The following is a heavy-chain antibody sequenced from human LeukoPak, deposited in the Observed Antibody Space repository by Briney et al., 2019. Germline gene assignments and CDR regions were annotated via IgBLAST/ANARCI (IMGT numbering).Heavy chain of an antibody. CDR1: GGTFSTYA. Sequence: SVRVSCKPSGGTFSTYAVSWVRQAPGQGLEWMGGIIPILGTAKYAKKFQGRVTITADEFTSTAHMELSSLRSEDTAVYYCASNTNYYEGSGHYVFDYWGQGTLVTISS. CDR2: IIPILGTA. V-gene: IGHV1-69*01. J-gene: IGHJ4*02. D-gene: IGHD3-22*01. CDR3: ASNTNYYEGSGHYVFDY.